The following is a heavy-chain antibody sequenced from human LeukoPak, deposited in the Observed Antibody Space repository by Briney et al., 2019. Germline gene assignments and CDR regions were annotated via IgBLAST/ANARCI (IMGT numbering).Heavy chain of an antibody. J-gene: IGHJ6*02. V-gene: IGHV3-30*03. Sequence: GGSLRLSCAASGFTFDDYAMHWVRQAPGKGLEWVAVISYDGSNKYYADSVKGRFTISRDNSKNTLYLQLNSLRAEDTAVYYCARDRLQDAMDVWGQGTTVTVSS. CDR1: GFTFDDYA. CDR3: ARDRLQDAMDV. CDR2: ISYDGSNK.